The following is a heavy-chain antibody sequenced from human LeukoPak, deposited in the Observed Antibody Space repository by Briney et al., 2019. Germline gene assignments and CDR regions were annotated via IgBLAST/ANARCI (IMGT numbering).Heavy chain of an antibody. D-gene: IGHD6-19*01. J-gene: IGHJ5*02. V-gene: IGHV3-7*01. CDR2: INVDGSEK. CDR1: GFMFDYYW. CDR3: VKQWAGS. Sequence: GGSLRLWCAASGFMFDYYWMRWVLQASGTGLEWVAAINVDGSEKYYVDSVKGRFTISRDNAKNSLYLQANRLRGEDTAVYHCVKQWAGSWGQGTLVTVSS.